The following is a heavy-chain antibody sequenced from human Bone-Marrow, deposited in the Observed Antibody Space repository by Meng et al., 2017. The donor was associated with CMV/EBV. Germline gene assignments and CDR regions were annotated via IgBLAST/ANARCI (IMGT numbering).Heavy chain of an antibody. J-gene: IGHJ5*02. CDR2: INHSGST. Sequence: GYYWSWIRQSPGKGLEWIGEINHSGSTNYNPSLKSRVTISVDTSKNQFSLKLSSVTAADTAVYYCARKRLGYCSSTSCYRRGWFDPWGQGTLVTVSS. CDR3: ARKRLGYCSSTSCYRRGWFDP. V-gene: IGHV4-34*01. D-gene: IGHD2-2*02. CDR1: GYY.